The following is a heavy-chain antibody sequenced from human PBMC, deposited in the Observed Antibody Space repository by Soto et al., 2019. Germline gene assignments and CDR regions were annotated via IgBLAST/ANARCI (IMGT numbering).Heavy chain of an antibody. CDR3: ARDDGVTTRDYYGMDV. V-gene: IGHV1-18*01. D-gene: IGHD4-17*01. Sequence: ASVKVSCKASGYTFTSYGISWVRQAPGQGLEWMGWISAYNGNTNYAQKLQGRVTTTTDTSTSTAYMELRSLRSDDTAVYYCARDDGVTTRDYYGMDVWGQGTTVTVSS. CDR2: ISAYNGNT. J-gene: IGHJ6*02. CDR1: GYTFTSYG.